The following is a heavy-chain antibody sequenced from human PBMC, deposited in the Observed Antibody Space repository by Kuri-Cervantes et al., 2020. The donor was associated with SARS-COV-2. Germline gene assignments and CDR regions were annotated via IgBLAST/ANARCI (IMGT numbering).Heavy chain of an antibody. J-gene: IGHJ6*02. CDR1: GFTFTSSA. D-gene: IGHD3-9*01. CDR2: IVVGSGNT. V-gene: IGHV1-58*02. CDR3: ARHQIHYDILTGYMGGGMDV. Sequence: SVKVSCKASGFTFTSSAMQWVRQARGQRLEWIGWIVVGSGNTNYAQKFQERVTITRDMSTSTAYMELSSLRSEDTAVYYCARHQIHYDILTGYMGGGMDVWGQGTTVTVSS.